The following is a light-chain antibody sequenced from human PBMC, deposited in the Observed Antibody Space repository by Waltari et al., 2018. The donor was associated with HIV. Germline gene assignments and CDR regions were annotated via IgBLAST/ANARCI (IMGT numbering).Light chain of an antibody. CDR2: GAS. CDR1: QSVSSN. J-gene: IGKJ1*01. CDR3: QQYNNWPQTWPPGT. V-gene: IGKV3-15*01. Sequence: EIVMTQSPATLSVSPGERATLSCRASQSVSSNLAWYQQKPGQAPRLLIYGASTRATGIPARFSGSGSGTEFTLTISSLQSEDFGVYYCQQYNNWPQTWPPGTFGQGTKVEIK.